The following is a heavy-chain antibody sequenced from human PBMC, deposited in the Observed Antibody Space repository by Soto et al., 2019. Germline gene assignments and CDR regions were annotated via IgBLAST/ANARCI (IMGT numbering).Heavy chain of an antibody. V-gene: IGHV3-15*07. Sequence: GGSLRLSCAASGFTFSNAWMNWFRQAPGKGLEWVGRIKSKTDGGTTDYAAPVKGRFTISRDDSKNTLYLQMNSLKTEDTAVYYCTTAIEDYYYYYDMDVWGQGTTVTVSS. D-gene: IGHD2-15*01. CDR1: GFTFSNAW. CDR2: IKSKTDGGTT. J-gene: IGHJ6*02. CDR3: TTAIEDYYYYYDMDV.